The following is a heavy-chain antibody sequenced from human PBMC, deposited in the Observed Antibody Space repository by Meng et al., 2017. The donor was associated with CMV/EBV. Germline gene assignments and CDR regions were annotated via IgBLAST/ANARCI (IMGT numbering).Heavy chain of an antibody. Sequence: GESLKISCAASGFTFSDYYMSWIRQAPGKGLEWVSYISSSGSTIYYADSVKGRFTISRDNAKNSLYLQMNSLRAEDTAVYYCARDGSSSSAFGDYYYGMDVWGQGTTV. D-gene: IGHD6-6*01. CDR3: ARDGSSSSAFGDYYYGMDV. CDR2: ISSSGSTI. CDR1: GFTFSDYY. V-gene: IGHV3-11*01. J-gene: IGHJ6*02.